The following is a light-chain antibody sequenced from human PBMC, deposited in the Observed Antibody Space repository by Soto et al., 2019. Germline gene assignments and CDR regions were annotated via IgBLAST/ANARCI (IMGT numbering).Light chain of an antibody. Sequence: SYELTQPPSVSVSPGQTASITCSGDKLGHKYACWYQQKPGQSPVLVIYQDNKRPSGIPERFSGSNSGNTATLTISGTQAMDEADYYCPAWDSSTAVFGGGTQLIVL. J-gene: IGLJ7*01. CDR2: QDN. V-gene: IGLV3-1*01. CDR1: KLGHKY. CDR3: PAWDSSTAV.